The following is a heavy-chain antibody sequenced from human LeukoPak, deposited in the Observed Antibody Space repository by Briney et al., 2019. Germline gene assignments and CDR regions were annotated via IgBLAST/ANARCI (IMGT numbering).Heavy chain of an antibody. V-gene: IGHV3-48*03. CDR2: ISRSGSAI. D-gene: IGHD3-22*01. Sequence: GSLRLSCAASGFTFSTSEMNWVRQAPGKGLEWVSYISRSGSAIYYADSVKGRFTISRYNAKNSPYLQMNSLRAEDTAVYYCARDLDYYDSSGYLTPDAFDIWGQGTVVTVSS. CDR3: ARDLDYYDSSGYLTPDAFDI. J-gene: IGHJ3*02. CDR1: GFTFSTSE.